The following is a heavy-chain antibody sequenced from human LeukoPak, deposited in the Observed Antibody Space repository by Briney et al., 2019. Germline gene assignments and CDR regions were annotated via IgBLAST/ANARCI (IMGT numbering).Heavy chain of an antibody. V-gene: IGHV3-21*01. J-gene: IGHJ4*02. CDR1: GFTFGSYS. Sequence: GGSLRLSCAASGFTFGSYSMNWVRQAPGKGLEWVSSISSSSSYIYYADSVKGRFTISRDNAKNSLYLQMNSLRAEDTAVYYCARTSITGTSLDYWGQGTLVTVSS. CDR2: ISSSSSYI. CDR3: ARTSITGTSLDY. D-gene: IGHD1-7*01.